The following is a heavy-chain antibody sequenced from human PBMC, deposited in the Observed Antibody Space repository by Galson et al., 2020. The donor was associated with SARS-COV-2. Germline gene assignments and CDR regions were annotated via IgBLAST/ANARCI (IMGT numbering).Heavy chain of an antibody. CDR1: GLSFSSYW. V-gene: IGHV3-7*01. CDR3: ARDVSYGALDY. Sequence: GESLKISCAASGLSFSSYWMSWVRQAPGKGLEWVANINKEGTITKYADSVKGRLTISRDNAENLLYLEMNFLRAEDTAMYYCARDVSYGALDYWGQGALVTVSS. CDR2: INKEGTIT. D-gene: IGHD3-10*01. J-gene: IGHJ4*02.